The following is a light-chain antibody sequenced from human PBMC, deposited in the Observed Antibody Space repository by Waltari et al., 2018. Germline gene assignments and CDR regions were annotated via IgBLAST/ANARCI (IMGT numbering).Light chain of an antibody. V-gene: IGLV2-14*03. CDR3: TSYTSSHGLV. CDR2: DVS. CDR1: SRDVGGYYY. J-gene: IGLJ1*01. Sequence: QSALTQPASVSGSPGQSITISCTGTSRDVGGYYYLSWYQQHPGKAPKVVIFDVSYRPSGVSIRFSASKSGNTASLTISGLQAEDEADYYCTSYTSSHGLVFGTGTKVTVL.